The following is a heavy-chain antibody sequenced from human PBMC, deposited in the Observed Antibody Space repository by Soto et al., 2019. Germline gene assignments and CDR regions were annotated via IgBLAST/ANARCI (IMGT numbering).Heavy chain of an antibody. CDR2: ISYDGSNK. D-gene: IGHD3-3*01. Sequence: ESGGGVVQPGRSLRLSCAASGFTFSSYGMHWVRQAPGKGLEWVAVISYDGSNKYYADSVKGRFTISRDNSKNTLYLQMNSLRAEDTAVYYCAKDLSGSSDYWGQGTLVTVSS. J-gene: IGHJ4*02. V-gene: IGHV3-30*18. CDR3: AKDLSGSSDY. CDR1: GFTFSSYG.